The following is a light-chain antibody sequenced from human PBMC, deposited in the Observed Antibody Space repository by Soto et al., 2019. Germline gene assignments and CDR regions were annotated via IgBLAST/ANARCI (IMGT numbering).Light chain of an antibody. J-gene: IGKJ5*01. Sequence: DIQMTQSPSSLSASVGDRVSIPCRASQTITRNLNWYQQKPGTAPKLLIYAASTLQSGVPSRFSGSGSGTDFTLAISSLQPEDFATYYCQQSDSTPITFGQGTRLEIK. CDR1: QTITRN. CDR2: AAS. CDR3: QQSDSTPIT. V-gene: IGKV1-39*01.